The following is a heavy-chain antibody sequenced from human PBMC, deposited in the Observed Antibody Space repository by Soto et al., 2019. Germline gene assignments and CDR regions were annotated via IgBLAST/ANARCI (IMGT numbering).Heavy chain of an antibody. Sequence: GGSLRLSCAASGFTFSSYAMSWVRQAPGKGLEWVSAISGSGGSTYYADSVKGRFTISRDNSKNTLYLQMNSLRAEDTAVYYCAKGGHYSGSEKYYYYMDVWGKGTTVTVS. D-gene: IGHD5-12*01. V-gene: IGHV3-23*01. J-gene: IGHJ6*03. CDR3: AKGGHYSGSEKYYYYMDV. CDR2: ISGSGGST. CDR1: GFTFSSYA.